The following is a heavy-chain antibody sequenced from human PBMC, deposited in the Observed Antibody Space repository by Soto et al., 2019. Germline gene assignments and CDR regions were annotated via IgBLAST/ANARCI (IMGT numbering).Heavy chain of an antibody. CDR3: ARDGMPKGWFDP. CDR1: GYTFTSYA. CDR2: INAGNGNT. Sequence: QVQLVQSGAEVKKPGASVKVSCKASGYTFTSYAMHWVRQAPGQRLEWMGWINAGNGNTKYSQKFQVRVTITRDTSASTAYMELSSLRSEDTAVYYCARDGMPKGWFDPWGQVTLVTVSS. D-gene: IGHD1-1*01. J-gene: IGHJ5*02. V-gene: IGHV1-3*01.